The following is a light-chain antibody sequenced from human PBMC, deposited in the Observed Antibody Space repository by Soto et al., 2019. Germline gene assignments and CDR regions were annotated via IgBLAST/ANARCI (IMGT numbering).Light chain of an antibody. V-gene: IGKV1-9*01. CDR3: QQFNAYPLT. CDR1: QCISDY. J-gene: IGKJ4*01. Sequence: DIQLTQSPSFLSASVGDRVTISCRASQCISDYLAWYQQKPRKAPKLLIYGASILQSGVPSRLSGSASGTEFTLTVNSLEPEDFATYFCQQFNAYPLTFGGGTKLEIK. CDR2: GAS.